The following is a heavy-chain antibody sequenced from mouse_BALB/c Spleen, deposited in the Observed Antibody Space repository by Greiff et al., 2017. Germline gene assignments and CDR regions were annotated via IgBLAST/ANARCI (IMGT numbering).Heavy chain of an antibody. CDR1: GFTFSSFG. V-gene: IGHV5-17*02. D-gene: IGHD2-4*01. CDR3: ARSGMITRGFAY. J-gene: IGHJ3*01. CDR2: ISSGSSTI. Sequence: EVKLVESGGGLVKLGGSLKLSCAASGFTFSSFGMHWVRQAPEKGLEWVAYISSGSSTIYYADTVKGRFTISRDNPKNTLFLQMTSLRSEDTAMYYCARSGMITRGFAYWGQGTLVTVSA.